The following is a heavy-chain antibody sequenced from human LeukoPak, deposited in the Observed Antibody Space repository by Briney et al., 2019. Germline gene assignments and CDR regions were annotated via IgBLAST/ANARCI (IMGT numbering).Heavy chain of an antibody. CDR3: ARDEDSSGSCDY. J-gene: IGHJ4*02. Sequence: PGGPLRLSCAASGFTFSSYSMNWVRQAPGKGVEWVSSISSSSSYIYYADSVKGRFTISRDNAKNSLYLQMNSLRAEDTAVYYCARDEDSSGSCDYWGQGTLVTASS. CDR1: GFTFSSYS. CDR2: ISSSSSYI. D-gene: IGHD3-22*01. V-gene: IGHV3-21*01.